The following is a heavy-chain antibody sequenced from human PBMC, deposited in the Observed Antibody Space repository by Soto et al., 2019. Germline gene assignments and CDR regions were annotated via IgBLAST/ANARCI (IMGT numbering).Heavy chain of an antibody. CDR2: ISSSNRYI. CDR3: ARDRCRGGSCYRTYAFDI. J-gene: IGHJ3*02. Sequence: EVQLVESGGGLVKPGGSLRLSCAGSGFNFTSYTMNWVRQTPGRGLEWDSSISSSNRYIYYTDSVNGRFTISRDDAKNSLYLQMDSLRADDTAVYYCARDRCRGGSCYRTYAFDIWGQGTRVTVSS. CDR1: GFNFTSYT. V-gene: IGHV3-21*01. D-gene: IGHD2-15*01.